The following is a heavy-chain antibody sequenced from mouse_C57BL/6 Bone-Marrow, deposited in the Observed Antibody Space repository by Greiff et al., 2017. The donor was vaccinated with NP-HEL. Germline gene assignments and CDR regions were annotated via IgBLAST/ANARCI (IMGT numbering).Heavy chain of an antibody. CDR1: GYTFTSYG. CDR2: IYPRSGNT. J-gene: IGHJ2*01. D-gene: IGHD1-1*01. Sequence: QVQLQQSGAELARPGASVKLSCKASGYTFTSYGISWVKQRTGQGLEWIGEIYPRSGNTYYNEKFKGKATLTADKSSSTAYMELRSLTSEDSAVYFCARGAITTVRGVDYWGQGTTLTVSS. V-gene: IGHV1-81*01. CDR3: ARGAITTVRGVDY.